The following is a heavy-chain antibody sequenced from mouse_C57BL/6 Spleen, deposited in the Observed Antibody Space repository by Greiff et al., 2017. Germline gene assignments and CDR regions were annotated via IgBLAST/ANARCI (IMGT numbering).Heavy chain of an antibody. Sequence: QVQLQQPGAELVRPGTSVKLSCKASGYTFTSYWMHWVKQRPGQGLEWIGVIDPSDSYTNYNQKFKGKATLTVDTSSSTAYMQLSSLTSEDSAVYYGARGYYCGSTHYYAMEDWGQGTSVTVAS. CDR3: ARGYYCGSTHYYAMED. D-gene: IGHD1-1*01. V-gene: IGHV1-59*01. CDR2: IDPSDSYT. CDR1: GYTFTSYW. J-gene: IGHJ4*01.